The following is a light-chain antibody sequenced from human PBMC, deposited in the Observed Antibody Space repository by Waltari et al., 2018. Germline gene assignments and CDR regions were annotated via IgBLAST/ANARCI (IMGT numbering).Light chain of an antibody. CDR2: AVL. CDR3: QQLKAFPHS. V-gene: IGKV1-12*01. CDR1: QNISRW. J-gene: IGKJ2*03. Sequence: DIQMTQSPSSVSASIGDRVTITCRASQNISRWLAWYQQKAGQAPALLPYAVLNLQRGVPSRFSGSTSGTDFTHFTLTIASLQPEDFATYYCQQLKAFPHSFGQGTSLEI.